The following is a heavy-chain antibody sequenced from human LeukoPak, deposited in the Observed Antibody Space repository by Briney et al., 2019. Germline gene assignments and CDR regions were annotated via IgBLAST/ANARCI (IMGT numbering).Heavy chain of an antibody. CDR3: ARDVQWDLLPFDS. V-gene: IGHV3-23*01. Sequence: TGGSLRLSCAASGFTFRRYGMSWVRQAPGKGLEWVSAISGSGGSTYYADSVKGRFTISRDNANNSLFLQMNSLRAEDTAVYYCARDVQWDLLPFDSWGQGTLVTVSS. D-gene: IGHD1-26*01. CDR1: GFTFRRYG. CDR2: ISGSGGST. J-gene: IGHJ4*02.